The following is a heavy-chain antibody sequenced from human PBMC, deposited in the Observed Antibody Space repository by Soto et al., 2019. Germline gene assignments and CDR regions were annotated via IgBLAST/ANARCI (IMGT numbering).Heavy chain of an antibody. CDR3: SRLGDYFDSIGLDYFYGMDF. V-gene: IGHV3-73*02. D-gene: IGHD3-22*01. J-gene: IGHJ6*02. Sequence: EVQLVESGGGLVQPGGSLKLSCAASGFTFSGSAMHWVRQASGKGLEWVGRIRGKANSYATAYAASVKGRFTNSRDDSSNAEYLQMNSLKTEDTAVYYCSRLGDYFDSIGLDYFYGMDFWCQGTTVNVSS. CDR2: IRGKANSYAT. CDR1: GFTFSGSA.